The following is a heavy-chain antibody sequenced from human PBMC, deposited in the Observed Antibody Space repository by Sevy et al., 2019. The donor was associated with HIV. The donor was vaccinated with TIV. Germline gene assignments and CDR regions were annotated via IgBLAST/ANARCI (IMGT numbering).Heavy chain of an antibody. V-gene: IGHV1-18*01. J-gene: IGHJ6*02. CDR2: ISAYNGNT. D-gene: IGHD4-17*01. CDR1: GYTFTSYG. CDR3: ARDIGYGAQSPFSVYYYYGMDV. Sequence: ASVKVSCKASGYTFTSYGISWVRQAPGQGLEWMGWISAYNGNTNYAQKLKGRVTMTTDTSTSTAYMELRSLRSDDTAAYYCARDIGYGAQSPFSVYYYYGMDVCGQWTTVTVSS.